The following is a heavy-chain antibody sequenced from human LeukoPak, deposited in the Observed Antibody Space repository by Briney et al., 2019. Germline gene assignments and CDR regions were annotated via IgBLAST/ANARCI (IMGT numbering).Heavy chain of an antibody. Sequence: GGSLRLSCAASGFTFSSYSMNWVRQAPGKGLEWVANIKEDGSEKYYVDSVTGRFTISRDNAKNLLYLQMNSLRAEDTAVYFCAREYGYYFDSWGQGTLVTVSS. CDR3: AREYGYYFDS. J-gene: IGHJ4*02. D-gene: IGHD3-22*01. V-gene: IGHV3-7*01. CDR1: GFTFSSYS. CDR2: IKEDGSEK.